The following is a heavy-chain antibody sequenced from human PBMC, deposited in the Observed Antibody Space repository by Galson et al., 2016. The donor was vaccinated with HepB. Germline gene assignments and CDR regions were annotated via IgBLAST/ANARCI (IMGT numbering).Heavy chain of an antibody. CDR1: GFKFEDSP. CDR3: ARNYYDSSVPTS. D-gene: IGHD3-22*01. CDR2: IRSKFFGATK. Sequence: SLRLSCAASGFKFEDSPISWFRQTPGKGLEWVGFIRSKFFGATKQYAASVKGRFTISRDDDRAIVYLEMSSLQIDDAGMYFCARNYYDSSVPTSWGQGTPFAVSS. J-gene: IGHJ5*02. V-gene: IGHV3-49*03.